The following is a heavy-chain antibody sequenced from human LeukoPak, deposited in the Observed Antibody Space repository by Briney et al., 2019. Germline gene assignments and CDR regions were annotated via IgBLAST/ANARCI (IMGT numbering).Heavy chain of an antibody. CDR3: ARRLIVGATVAFDI. D-gene: IGHD1-26*01. J-gene: IGHJ3*02. V-gene: IGHV4-59*08. CDR2: IYYSGST. Sequence: SETLSLTCTVSGGSISSYYWSWIRQPPGKGLEWIGYIYYSGSTNYNPPLKSRVTISVDTSKNQFSLKLSSVTAADTAVYYCARRLIVGATVAFDIWGQGTVVTVSS. CDR1: GGSISSYY.